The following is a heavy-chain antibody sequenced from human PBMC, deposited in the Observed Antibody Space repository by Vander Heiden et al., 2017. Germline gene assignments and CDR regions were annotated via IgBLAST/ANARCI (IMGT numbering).Heavy chain of an antibody. CDR1: GGSFSDFY. V-gene: IGHV4-34*01. Sequence: QVQLQQWGAGLLKPSETLSLTYAVSGGSFSDFYWIWIRQPPGKGLEWIGEINHSGNTNYISSLKSRVTISVDTSKNQFALRRSSVTAADTAVYYCARGLAGGGAGTWCDPWGQGTLVTGSS. CDR3: ARGLAGGGAGTWCDP. CDR2: INHSGNT. J-gene: IGHJ5*02. D-gene: IGHD3-10*01.